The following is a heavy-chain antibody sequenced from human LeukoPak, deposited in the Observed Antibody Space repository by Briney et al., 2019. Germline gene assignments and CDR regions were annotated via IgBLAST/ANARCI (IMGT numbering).Heavy chain of an antibody. CDR1: GYTFTSYG. CDR3: ARPRSSTSPQYYYFDY. Sequence: ASVKVSCKTSGYTFTSYGISWVRQAPGQGLEWRGGIIPIFGTANYAQKFQGRVTITADESTSTAYMELSSLRSEDTAVYYCARPRSSTSPQYYYFDYWGQGTLVTVSS. J-gene: IGHJ4*02. V-gene: IGHV1-69*13. D-gene: IGHD2-2*01. CDR2: IIPIFGTA.